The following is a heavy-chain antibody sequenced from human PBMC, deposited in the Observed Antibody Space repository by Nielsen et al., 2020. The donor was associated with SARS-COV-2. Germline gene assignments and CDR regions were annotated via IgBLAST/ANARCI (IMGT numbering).Heavy chain of an antibody. J-gene: IGHJ6*03. D-gene: IGHD3-3*01. CDR3: ARGLYYDFWSGYLEYYYYYMDV. Sequence: WIRQPPGKGLEWVSSISSSSSYIYYADSVKGRFTISRDNAKNPLYLQMNSLRAEDTAVYYCARGLYYDFWSGYLEYYYYYMDVWGKGTTVTVSS. V-gene: IGHV3-21*01. CDR2: ISSSSSYI.